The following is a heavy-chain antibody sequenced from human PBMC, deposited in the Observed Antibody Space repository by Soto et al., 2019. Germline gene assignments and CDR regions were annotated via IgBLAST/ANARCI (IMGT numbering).Heavy chain of an antibody. Sequence: GGSLRLSCAASGFTFSSYWMSWVRQAPGKGLEWVANIKQDGSEKYYVDSVKGRFTISRDNAKNSLYLQMNSLRAEDTAVYYCATHHREGVTPYFDYWGQGTLVTVSS. CDR1: GFTFSSYW. CDR2: IKQDGSEK. CDR3: ATHHREGVTPYFDY. J-gene: IGHJ4*02. V-gene: IGHV3-7*01. D-gene: IGHD5-18*01.